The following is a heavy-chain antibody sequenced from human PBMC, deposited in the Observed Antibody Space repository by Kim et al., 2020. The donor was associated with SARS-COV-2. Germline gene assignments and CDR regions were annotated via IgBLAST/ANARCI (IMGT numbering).Heavy chain of an antibody. V-gene: IGHV1-69*13. CDR3: ARGEEGMVRGVIIRWGLYYYGMGV. CDR1: GGTFSSYA. D-gene: IGHD3-10*01. J-gene: IGHJ6*02. Sequence: SVKVSCKASGGTFSSYAISWVRQAPGQGLEWMGGIIPIFGSANYAQKFQGRVTLTADESTSTAYMELSSLRSEDTAVYYCARGEEGMVRGVIIRWGLYYYGMGVWGQGTTVTVSS. CDR2: IIPIFGSA.